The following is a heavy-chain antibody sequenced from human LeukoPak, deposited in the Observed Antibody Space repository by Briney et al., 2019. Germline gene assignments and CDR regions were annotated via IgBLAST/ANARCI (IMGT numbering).Heavy chain of an antibody. D-gene: IGHD5-24*01. J-gene: IGHJ4*02. CDR2: ISYDGSNK. V-gene: IGHV3-30-3*01. CDR1: GFTFSSYA. Sequence: PGRSLRLSCAASGFTFSSYAMHWVRQAPGKGLEWVAVISYDGSNKYYADSVKGRFTISRDISKNTLYLQMNSLRAEDTAVYYCARAPMATIIPNDYWGQGTLVTVSS. CDR3: ARAPMATIIPNDY.